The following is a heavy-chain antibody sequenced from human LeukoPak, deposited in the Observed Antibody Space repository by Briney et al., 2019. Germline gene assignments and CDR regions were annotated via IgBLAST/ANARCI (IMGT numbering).Heavy chain of an antibody. CDR1: EFTFSSYW. CDR2: ISGSGGST. D-gene: IGHD1-26*01. Sequence: PGGSLRLSCAASEFTFSSYWMSWVHQAPGKGLEWVSAISGSGGSTYYADSVKGRFTISRDNSKNTLYLQMNSLRAEDTAVYYCAKDQSKMGATSYWGQGTLVTVSS. J-gene: IGHJ4*02. V-gene: IGHV3-23*01. CDR3: AKDQSKMGATSY.